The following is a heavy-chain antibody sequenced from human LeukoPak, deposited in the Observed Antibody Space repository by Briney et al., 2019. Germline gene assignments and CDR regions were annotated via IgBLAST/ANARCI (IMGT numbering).Heavy chain of an antibody. V-gene: IGHV6-1*01. CDR1: GDRVSSSSGA. CDR3: ARGVRSTTASFDS. J-gene: IGHJ4*02. D-gene: IGHD2-2*01. CDR2: TYYRSKWYN. Sequence: SQNLSLTCAISGDRVSSSSGAWNWIRQSPSRGLEWLGRTYYRSKWYNDYAVSVESRLTINPDTSKNQFSLHLNSVTPEDTAVYYCARGVRSTTASFDSWGQGTLVTVSS.